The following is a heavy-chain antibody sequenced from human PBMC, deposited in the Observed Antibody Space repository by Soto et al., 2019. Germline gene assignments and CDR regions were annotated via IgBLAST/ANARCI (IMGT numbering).Heavy chain of an antibody. CDR2: ISSSSTYI. Sequence: EVQLVESGGGLVKPGGSLRLSCAASGFTFSIYSMNWVHQAPGKGLEWVSSISSSSTYIYYADSVKGRFTISRDNAKNSLYLQMNSLRAEDTAVYYCARGPTDAFDIWGQGTMVTVSS. V-gene: IGHV3-21*01. CDR1: GFTFSIYS. J-gene: IGHJ3*02. CDR3: ARGPTDAFDI.